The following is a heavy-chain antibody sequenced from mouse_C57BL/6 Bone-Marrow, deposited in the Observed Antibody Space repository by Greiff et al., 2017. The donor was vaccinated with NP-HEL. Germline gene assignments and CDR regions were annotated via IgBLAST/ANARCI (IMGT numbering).Heavy chain of an antibody. CDR3: ARVGYLYYYAMDY. V-gene: IGHV1-64*01. CDR2: IHPNSGST. CDR1: GYTFTSYW. J-gene: IGHJ4*01. Sequence: QVQLQQPGAELVKPGASVKLSCKASGYTFTSYWMHWVKQRPGQGLVWIGMIHPNSGSTNYNEKFKSKATLTVDKSSSTAYMQLSSLTSEDSAVYYCARVGYLYYYAMDYWGQGTSVTVSS. D-gene: IGHD3-2*02.